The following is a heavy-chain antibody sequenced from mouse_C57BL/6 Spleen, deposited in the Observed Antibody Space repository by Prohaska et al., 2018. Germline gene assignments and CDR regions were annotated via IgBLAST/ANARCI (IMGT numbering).Heavy chain of an antibody. D-gene: IGHD2-2*01. CDR1: GYTFTDYY. J-gene: IGHJ2*01. Sequence: SCTASGYTFTDYYINWVKQRPGQGLEWIGKIGPGSGSTYYNEKFKGKATLTADKSSSTAYMQLSSLTSEDSAVYFCARDGYDYFDYWGQGTTLTVSS. CDR2: IGPGSGST. CDR3: ARDGYDYFDY. V-gene: IGHV1-77*01.